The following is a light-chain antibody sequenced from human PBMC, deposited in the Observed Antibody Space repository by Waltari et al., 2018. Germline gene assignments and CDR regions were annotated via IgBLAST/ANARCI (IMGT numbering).Light chain of an antibody. Sequence: QSALTQPPSASGSPGQSVTISCTGTSSDVGGYNYVSWYQQHPGKVPKLMIYEVTKRPAGVHDRFSGSKSDNTASLTVAGLQAEDEADYYCSSDAGSNNLVFGGGTKLTVL. V-gene: IGLV2-8*01. CDR1: SSDVGGYNY. CDR3: SSDAGSNNLV. CDR2: EVT. J-gene: IGLJ2*01.